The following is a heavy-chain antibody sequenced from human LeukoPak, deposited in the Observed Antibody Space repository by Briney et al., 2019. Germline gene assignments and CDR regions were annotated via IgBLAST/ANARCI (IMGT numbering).Heavy chain of an antibody. J-gene: IGHJ6*02. D-gene: IGHD6-19*01. CDR1: GYTFTSYG. CDR3: AIHIAVAGTNRYYGMDV. Sequence: ASVKVSCKASGYTFTSYGISWVRQAPGQGLEWMGWISAYNGNTNYAQKLQGRVTMTTDTSTSTAYMELRSLRSDDTAVYYCAIHIAVAGTNRYYGMDVWGQGTTVTVSS. V-gene: IGHV1-18*01. CDR2: ISAYNGNT.